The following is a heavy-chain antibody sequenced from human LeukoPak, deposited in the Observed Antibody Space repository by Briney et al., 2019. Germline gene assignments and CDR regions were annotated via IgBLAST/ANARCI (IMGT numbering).Heavy chain of an antibody. CDR3: AKFLYDIVVVPRNWFDP. V-gene: IGHV4-34*01. CDR1: GGSFSGYY. CDR2: INHSGST. Sequence: SETLSLTCAVYGGSFSGYYWSWIRQPPGKGLEWIGEINHSGSTNYNPSLKSRVTISVDTSKNQFSLKLSSVTAADTAVYYCAKFLYDIVVVPRNWFDPWGQGTLVTVSS. D-gene: IGHD2-2*01. J-gene: IGHJ5*02.